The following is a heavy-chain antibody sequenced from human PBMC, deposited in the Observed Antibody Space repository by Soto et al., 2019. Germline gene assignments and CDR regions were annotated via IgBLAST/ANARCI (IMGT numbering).Heavy chain of an antibody. D-gene: IGHD3-22*01. J-gene: IGHJ4*02. CDR2: INPNSGGT. V-gene: IGHV1-2*02. Sequence: GSVKVSFKASGYLFTGYYIHLVRQAPGQGLEWMGWINPNSGGTNYAQKFQGRVTMTRDTSISTAYMELSRLRSDDTAVYYCARDYYDSSDYVFYFDYWGQGTMVTVSS. CDR3: ARDYYDSSDYVFYFDY. CDR1: GYLFTGYY.